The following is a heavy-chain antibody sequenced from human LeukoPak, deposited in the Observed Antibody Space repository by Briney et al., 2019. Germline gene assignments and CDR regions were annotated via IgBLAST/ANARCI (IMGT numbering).Heavy chain of an antibody. CDR2: INHSGRT. V-gene: IGHV4-34*01. CDR3: ARGITMVRGVPLDWFDP. Sequence: PXGKXXXXXXEINHSGRTNYNPSLKSRVTISVDTSKNQFSLKLSSVTAADTAVYYCARGITMVRGVPLDWFDPWGQGTLATVSS. J-gene: IGHJ5*02. D-gene: IGHD3-10*01.